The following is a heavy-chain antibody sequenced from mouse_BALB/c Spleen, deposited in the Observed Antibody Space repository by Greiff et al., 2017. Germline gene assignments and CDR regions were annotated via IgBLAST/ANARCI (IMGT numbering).Heavy chain of an antibody. CDR2: IYPGSGNT. Sequence: VQLQESGAELVRPGASVKLSCTASGYTFTGYYINWVKQRPGQGLEWIGEIYPGSGNTYYNEKFKGKATLTADKSSSTAYMQLSSLTSEDAAVYLCARSRYDYLDYWGQGTTLTVSS. J-gene: IGHJ2*01. CDR3: ARSRYDYLDY. D-gene: IGHD1-1*02. CDR1: GYTFTGYY. V-gene: IGHV1-77*01.